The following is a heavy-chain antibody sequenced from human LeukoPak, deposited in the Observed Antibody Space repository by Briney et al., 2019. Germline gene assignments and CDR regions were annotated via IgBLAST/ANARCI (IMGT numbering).Heavy chain of an antibody. CDR1: GGSFSGYY. CDR2: INHSGST. Sequence: SETLSLTCAVYGGSFSGYYWSWIRQPPGKGLEWIGEINHSGSTNYNPSLKSRVTISVDTSKNQFSLKLSSVTAEDTAVYYCANLDSSGYSVFDYWGQGTLVTVSS. J-gene: IGHJ4*02. D-gene: IGHD3-22*01. CDR3: ANLDSSGYSVFDY. V-gene: IGHV4-34*01.